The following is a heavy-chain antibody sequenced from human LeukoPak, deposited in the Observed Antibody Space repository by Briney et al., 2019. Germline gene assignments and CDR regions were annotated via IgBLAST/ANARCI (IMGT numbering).Heavy chain of an antibody. CDR2: IGSSGTTI. Sequence: PGGSLRLSCAVSGFPFSVYEMNWVRQAPGKGVEWVSNIGSSGTTIYYADSVRGRFSISRDNAKSSLYLQMNSLTVEDTAVYYCALLAVASDFDYWGQGALVTVSS. J-gene: IGHJ4*02. CDR1: GFPFSVYE. V-gene: IGHV3-48*03. D-gene: IGHD6-19*01. CDR3: ALLAVASDFDY.